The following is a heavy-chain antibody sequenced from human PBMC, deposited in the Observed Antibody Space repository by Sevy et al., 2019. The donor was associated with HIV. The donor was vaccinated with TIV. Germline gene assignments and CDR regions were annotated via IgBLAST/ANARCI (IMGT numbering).Heavy chain of an antibody. CDR3: ARAPPYSGLDY. V-gene: IGHV3-48*01. D-gene: IGHD2-15*01. J-gene: IGHJ4*02. CDR2: ISHSSTTI. CDR1: GFTFSSYS. Sequence: GGSLRLSCAASGFTFSSYSMNWVRQAPGKGLEWVSYISHSSTTIYYAVSVKGRFTISRDTAKNSLYLQMHSLRAEDTAVYYCARAPPYSGLDYWGRGTLVTVSS.